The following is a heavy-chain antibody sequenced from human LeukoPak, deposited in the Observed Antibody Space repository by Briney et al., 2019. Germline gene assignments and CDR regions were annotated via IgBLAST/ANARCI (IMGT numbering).Heavy chain of an antibody. CDR1: GYTFTSYD. CDR2: MNPNSGNT. J-gene: IGHJ4*02. Sequence: ASVKVSCKASGYTFTSYDINWVRQATGQGLEWMGWMNPNSGNTGYAQKFQGRVTITRNTYISTAYMELSSLRSEDTAVYYCARVMKRDYYDSSGLTSLHYFDYWGQGTLVTVSS. V-gene: IGHV1-8*03. CDR3: ARVMKRDYYDSSGLTSLHYFDY. D-gene: IGHD3-22*01.